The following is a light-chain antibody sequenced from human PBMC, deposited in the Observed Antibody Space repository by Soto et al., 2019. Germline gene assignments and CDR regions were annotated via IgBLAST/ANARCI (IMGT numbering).Light chain of an antibody. V-gene: IGLV2-14*01. CDR1: SSDVGGYNY. CDR2: DVS. CDR3: SSYTSSSTFYV. J-gene: IGLJ1*01. Sequence: QSALTQPASVSGSPGQSTTISCTGTSSDVGGYNYVSWYQQHPSKAPKLMIYDVSNRPSGVSNRFSGSKSGNTASLTISGLQAEDEADYYCSSYTSSSTFYVFGTGTKVTVL.